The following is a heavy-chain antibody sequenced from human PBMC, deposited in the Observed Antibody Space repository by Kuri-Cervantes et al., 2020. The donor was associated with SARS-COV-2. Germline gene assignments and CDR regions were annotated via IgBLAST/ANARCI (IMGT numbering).Heavy chain of an antibody. CDR2: IYTSGST. Sequence: GSLRLSCTVSGYSISSGYYWGWIRQPPGKGLEWIGHIYTSGSTNYNPSLKSRVTISVDTSKNQFSLKLSSVTAADTAVYYCAREGSITIFGVVIIGWFDPWGQGTLVTVSS. D-gene: IGHD3-3*01. CDR1: GYSISSGYY. J-gene: IGHJ5*02. V-gene: IGHV4-38-2*02. CDR3: AREGSITIFGVVIIGWFDP.